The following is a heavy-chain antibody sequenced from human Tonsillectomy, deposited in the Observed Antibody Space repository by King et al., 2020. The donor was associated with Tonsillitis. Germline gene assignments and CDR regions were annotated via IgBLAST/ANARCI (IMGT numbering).Heavy chain of an antibody. V-gene: IGHV4-39*01. Sequence: QLQESGPGLVKPSEALSLTCTVSGDSITSSFYYWVWIRQPPGKGLEWIGRTYYNVKTHYNPSLKSRVTISVDPSNKPFSLRLSAVTAADTALYYCAKQGKIIPAVYDGIDIWGHGTMVTVSS. CDR3: AKQGKIIPAVYDGIDI. J-gene: IGHJ3*02. D-gene: IGHD2-8*01. CDR1: GDSITSSFYY. CDR2: TYYNVKT.